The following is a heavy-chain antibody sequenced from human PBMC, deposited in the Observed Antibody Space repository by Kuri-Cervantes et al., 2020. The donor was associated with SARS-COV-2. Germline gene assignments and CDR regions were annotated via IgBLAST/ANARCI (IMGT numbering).Heavy chain of an antibody. Sequence: GSLRLSCTASGGSISSYYWSWIRQPPGKGLEWIGYIYYSGSTNYNPSLKSRVTISVDTSKNQFSLKLSSVTAADTAVYYCATSYGGSGSYYYGMDVWGQGTTVTVSS. J-gene: IGHJ6*02. V-gene: IGHV4-59*01. D-gene: IGHD3-10*01. CDR3: ATSYGGSGSYYYGMDV. CDR1: GGSISSYY. CDR2: IYYSGST.